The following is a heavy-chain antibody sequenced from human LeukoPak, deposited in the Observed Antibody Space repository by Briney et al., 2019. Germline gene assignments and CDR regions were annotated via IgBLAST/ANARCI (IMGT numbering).Heavy chain of an antibody. CDR1: GGSISSGGYS. CDR3: ARQGYGSRSLPLTAD. J-gene: IGHJ4*02. CDR2: IYHSGST. D-gene: IGHD6-13*01. Sequence: SETLSLTCAVSGGSISSGGYSWSWIRQPPGKGLEWIGYIYHSGSTYYNPSLKSRVTISVDRSKNQFSLKLSSVTAADTAVYYCARQGYGSRSLPLTADWGQGTLVTVSS. V-gene: IGHV4-30-2*01.